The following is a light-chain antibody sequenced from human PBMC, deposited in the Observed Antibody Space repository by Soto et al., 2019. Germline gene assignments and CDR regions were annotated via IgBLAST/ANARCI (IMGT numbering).Light chain of an antibody. CDR2: GVS. J-gene: IGKJ2*01. CDR1: QSVSSNY. Sequence: EIVLTQSPGTLSLSPGERATLSCRASQSVSSNYLAWYQQKPGQAPRFLIYGVSNRATGIPDRFSGSGSGKDFTLTISRLEPEDFAVYYCQQYAGSPPYILGQGTKLEIK. CDR3: QQYAGSPPYI. V-gene: IGKV3-20*01.